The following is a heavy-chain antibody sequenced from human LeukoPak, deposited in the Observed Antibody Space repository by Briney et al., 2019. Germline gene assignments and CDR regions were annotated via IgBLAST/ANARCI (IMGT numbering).Heavy chain of an antibody. J-gene: IGHJ6*04. CDR2: ISGSGGST. V-gene: IGHV3-23*01. CDR3: AKGGYDILTGYHYGMDV. Sequence: GGSLALSCAASGFTFSSYAMSWVRQATGKALEWVSAISGSGGSTYYAVSVKGRFTISRDNSKNTLYLQMNSLRAEDTAVYYCAKGGYDILTGYHYGMDVWGKGTTVTVCS. CDR1: GFTFSSYA. D-gene: IGHD3-9*01.